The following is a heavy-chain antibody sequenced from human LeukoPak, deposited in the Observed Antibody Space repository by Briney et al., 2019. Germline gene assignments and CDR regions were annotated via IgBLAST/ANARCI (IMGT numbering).Heavy chain of an antibody. CDR1: GGTFSSYA. CDR2: IIPIFGTA. V-gene: IGHV1-69*05. CDR3: ARAPLLDYYYYYMDV. D-gene: IGHD3-10*01. J-gene: IGHJ6*03. Sequence: SVKVSCKASGGTFSSYAISWVRQAPGQGLEWMGGIIPIFGTANYAQEFQGRVTITTDESTSTAYMELSSLRSEDTAVYYCARAPLLDYYYYYMDVWGKGTTVTVSS.